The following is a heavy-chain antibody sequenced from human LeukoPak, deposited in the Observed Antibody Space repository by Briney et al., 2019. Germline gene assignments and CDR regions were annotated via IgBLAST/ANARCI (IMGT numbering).Heavy chain of an antibody. CDR1: GYTFTSYY. CDR3: ARVRVPGPGPYYYYGMDV. V-gene: IGHV1-46*01. D-gene: IGHD3-10*01. CDR2: INPSGGST. Sequence: GASVKVSCKASGYTFTSYYMHWVRQAPGQGLEWMGIINPSGGSTSYAQKFQGRVTMTRDTSTSTVYMELSSLRSEDTAVYYCARVRVPGPGPYYYYGMDVWGQGTTVTVSS. J-gene: IGHJ6*02.